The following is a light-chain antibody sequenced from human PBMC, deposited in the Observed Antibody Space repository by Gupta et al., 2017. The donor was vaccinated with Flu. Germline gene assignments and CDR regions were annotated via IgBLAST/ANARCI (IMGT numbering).Light chain of an antibody. J-gene: IGKJ4*01. CDR3: QQDSNSPLT. Sequence: DIQMTQSPSTLSASVGDRVTITCRASQSISSWLAWYQQKPGKAPKILIQKASNLESGVPSRFNGSGSGTEFTLTISSLQPADFAAYYCQQDSNSPLTFGGGTKVEIE. V-gene: IGKV1-5*03. CDR2: KAS. CDR1: QSISSW.